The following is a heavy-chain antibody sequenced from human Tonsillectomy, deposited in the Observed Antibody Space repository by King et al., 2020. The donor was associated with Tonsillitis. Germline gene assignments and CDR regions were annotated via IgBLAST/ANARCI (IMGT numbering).Heavy chain of an antibody. CDR1: GGTISTGDWN. D-gene: IGHD3-10*01. CDR2: VYYSGST. V-gene: IGHV4-31*03. Sequence: VQLQESGPGLVKPSQTLSLTCTVSGGTISTGDWNWSWIRQLPGKGLEWIGNVYYSGSTYYNPSLKSRVAMSVDTSKNQFSLKLSSVTAADTAIYYCARDVRRYYTSGERSSYYYMDVWGKGTTVTVSS. J-gene: IGHJ6*03. CDR3: ARDVRRYYTSGERSSYYYMDV.